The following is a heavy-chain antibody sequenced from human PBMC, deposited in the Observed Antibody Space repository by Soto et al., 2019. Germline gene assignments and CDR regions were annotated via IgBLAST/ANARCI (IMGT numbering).Heavy chain of an antibody. CDR2: INHSGST. Sequence: QVQLQQWGAGLLKPSETLSLTCAVYGGSFSGYYWSWIRQPPGKGLEWIGEINHSGSTIYNPSLKSRVTISVDTSKNQFSLKLSSVTAADTAVYYCAGRGYSYAPGFDPWGQGTLVTVSS. J-gene: IGHJ5*02. V-gene: IGHV4-34*01. CDR3: AGRGYSYAPGFDP. CDR1: GGSFSGYY. D-gene: IGHD5-18*01.